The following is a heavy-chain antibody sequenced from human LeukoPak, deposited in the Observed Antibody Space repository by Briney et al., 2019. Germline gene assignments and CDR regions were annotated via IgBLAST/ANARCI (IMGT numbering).Heavy chain of an antibody. CDR1: GFTLSDYY. V-gene: IGHV3-11*01. D-gene: IGHD1-26*01. Sequence: GGSLRLSCAASGFTLSDYYMSWIRQAPGKGLEWVSYISSSGSTIYYADSVKGRFTISRDNAKNSLYLQMNSLRAEDTAVYYCARRFDYYTRLDYYYYMDVWGKGTTVTVSS. CDR2: ISSSGSTI. J-gene: IGHJ6*03. CDR3: ARRFDYYTRLDYYYYMDV.